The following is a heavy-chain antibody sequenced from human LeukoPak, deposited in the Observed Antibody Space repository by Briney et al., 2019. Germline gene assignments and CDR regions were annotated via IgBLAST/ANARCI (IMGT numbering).Heavy chain of an antibody. Sequence: SETLSLTCSVSGGCISTSDYWWGWLRQPPGGGLDWIGSVFYTGNTHYKSSLQSRVTISVDTSKNQFSLKLSSVTAADTAVFYCARQRGIGSWSFDYWGLGTLVSVSS. CDR1: GGCISTSDYW. V-gene: IGHV4-39*01. D-gene: IGHD2-15*01. CDR2: VFYTGNT. CDR3: ARQRGIGSWSFDY. J-gene: IGHJ4*02.